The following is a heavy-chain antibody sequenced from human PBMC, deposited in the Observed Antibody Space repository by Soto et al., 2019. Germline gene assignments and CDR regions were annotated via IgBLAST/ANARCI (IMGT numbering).Heavy chain of an antibody. D-gene: IGHD4-17*01. J-gene: IGHJ6*02. CDR3: AKGLRPLYYFFGFDV. Sequence: GGSLRLSCAASGFTFSSHAMTWVRQAPGKGLEWVSAISDSGGSTYFADSVMGRFTISRDNSKNTLYLQMNNLRAEDTAVYYCAKGLRPLYYFFGFDVWGQGPTVTVPS. V-gene: IGHV3-23*01. CDR1: GFTFSSHA. CDR2: ISDSGGST.